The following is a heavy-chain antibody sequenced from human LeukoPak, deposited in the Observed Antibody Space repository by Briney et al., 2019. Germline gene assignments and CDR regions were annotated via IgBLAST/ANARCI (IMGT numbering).Heavy chain of an antibody. CDR1: GFTFDDYA. CDR3: AKDGYCSDNTCYPQYFHH. Sequence: GGSLRLSCAASGFTFDDYAMHWVRQAPGKGLEWVSGISWNSGSIGYADSVKGRFTISRDNAKNSLYLQMNSLRAEDTAVYYCAKDGYCSDNTCYPQYFHHWGQGTLVTVSS. CDR2: ISWNSGSI. D-gene: IGHD2-15*01. J-gene: IGHJ1*01. V-gene: IGHV3-9*01.